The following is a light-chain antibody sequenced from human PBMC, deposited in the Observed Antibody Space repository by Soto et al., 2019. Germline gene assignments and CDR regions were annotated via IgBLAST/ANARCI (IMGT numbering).Light chain of an antibody. V-gene: IGKV4-1*01. CDR1: QSVLYSSNNKNY. CDR3: QQYYSTPWT. J-gene: IGKJ1*01. Sequence: DIVMTQSPDSLALSLGERPTINCKSSQSVLYSSNNKNYLAWYQQKPGQPPKLLIYWASTRESGVPDRFSGSGSGTDFTLTISSPQAADVAVYYCQQYYSTPWTFGQGTKVDIK. CDR2: WAS.